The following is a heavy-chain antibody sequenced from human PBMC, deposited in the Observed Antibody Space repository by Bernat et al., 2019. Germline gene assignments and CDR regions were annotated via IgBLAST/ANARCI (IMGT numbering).Heavy chain of an antibody. CDR2: ISNNGSTK. J-gene: IGHJ4*02. CDR3: ARANSFGRVIGVSTSTDY. CDR1: GFTFSDYD. Sequence: VQLLESGGSLVQPGGSLRLSCAVSGFTFSDYDMSWIRQAPGKGLEWISCISNNGSTKYYADSVKGRFTISRDNAKNSLYLQMNSLRADDTAVYFCARANSFGRVIGVSTSTDYWGQGTLVTVSS. V-gene: IGHV3-11*01. D-gene: IGHD3-16*02.